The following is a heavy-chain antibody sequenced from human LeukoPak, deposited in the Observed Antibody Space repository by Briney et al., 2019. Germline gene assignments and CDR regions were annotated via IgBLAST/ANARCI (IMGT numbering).Heavy chain of an antibody. J-gene: IGHJ5*02. D-gene: IGHD2-2*01. V-gene: IGHV4-39*01. Sequence: SETLSLTCTVSGGSISSSSYYWGWIRQPPGKGLEWIGSIYYSGSTYYKPSLKSRVTISVDTSKNQFSLKLSSVTAADTAVYYCLKYQLGDWFDPGGQGTLVTVS. CDR1: GGSISSSSYY. CDR3: LKYQLGDWFDP. CDR2: IYYSGST.